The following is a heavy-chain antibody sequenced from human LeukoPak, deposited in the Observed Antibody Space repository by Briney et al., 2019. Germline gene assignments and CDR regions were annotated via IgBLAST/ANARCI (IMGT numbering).Heavy chain of an antibody. D-gene: IGHD1-7*01. CDR2: IYHSGST. J-gene: IGHJ6*03. CDR1: GYSISSGYY. Sequence: YPSETLSLTCTVSGYSISSGYYWGWNRQPPGKGLEWIGSIYHSGSTYYNPSLKSRVTISVDKSKNQFSLKLSSVTAADTAVYYCARAVTGTTSNYYYYMDVWGKGTTVTVSS. V-gene: IGHV4-38-2*02. CDR3: ARAVTGTTSNYYYYMDV.